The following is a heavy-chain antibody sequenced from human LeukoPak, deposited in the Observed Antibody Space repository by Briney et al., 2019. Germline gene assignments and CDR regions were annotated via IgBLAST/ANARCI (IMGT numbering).Heavy chain of an antibody. V-gene: IGHV1-8*01. CDR1: GYTFTSYD. J-gene: IGHJ6*03. CDR2: MNPNSGNT. D-gene: IGHD6-6*01. Sequence: ASVKVSCKASGYTFTSYDINWVRQATGQGLEWMGWMNPNSGNTGYAQKFQGRVTMTRNTSISTAYMELSSLRSEDTAVYYCARRWPRIAARPSYYYYMGVWGKGTTVTVSS. CDR3: ARRWPRIAARPSYYYYMGV.